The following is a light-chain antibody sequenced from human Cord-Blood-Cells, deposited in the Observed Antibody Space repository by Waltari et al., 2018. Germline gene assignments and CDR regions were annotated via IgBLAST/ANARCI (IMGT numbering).Light chain of an antibody. CDR3: SAYTSSSTLV. V-gene: IGLV2-14*03. Sequence: QSALTQPASVSGSPGQSITISCTGTSSDVGGYNYVSWYQQHPVKAPKLMIYDVSTRPSGVSNRFSGSKTGNTDSLTISGLQAEDEADYYSSAYTSSSTLVFGTGTKVTVL. J-gene: IGLJ1*01. CDR2: DVS. CDR1: SSDVGGYNY.